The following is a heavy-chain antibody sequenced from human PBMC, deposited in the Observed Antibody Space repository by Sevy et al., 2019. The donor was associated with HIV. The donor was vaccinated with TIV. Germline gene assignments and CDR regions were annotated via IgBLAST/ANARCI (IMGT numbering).Heavy chain of an antibody. CDR3: AVLATISSFDY. V-gene: IGHV1-2*06. CDR1: GYTFAVYY. J-gene: IGHJ4*02. CDR2: TNPNTGVT. Sequence: ASVKVSCKASGYTFAVYYLHWVRQAPGQGLEWMGRTNPNTGVTNYAQKFQGRVTMTRDTSITTAYMELHRLGSDDTAVYYCAVLATISSFDYWGQGSLVTVSS. D-gene: IGHD5-12*01.